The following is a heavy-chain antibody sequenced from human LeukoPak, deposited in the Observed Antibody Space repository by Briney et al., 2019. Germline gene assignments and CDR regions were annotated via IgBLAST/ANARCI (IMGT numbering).Heavy chain of an antibody. V-gene: IGHV3-30*02. CDR1: GFTFSSYG. D-gene: IGHD3-16*02. Sequence: PGGSLRLSCAASGFTFSSYGMHWVRHAPGKGLEWVAFIRYDGSNKYYADSVKGRFTISRDNSKNTLYLQMNSLRVEDRAVYYCAKDRYTYMDVWGKGTTVTVSS. CDR2: IRYDGSNK. CDR3: AKDRYTYMDV. J-gene: IGHJ6*03.